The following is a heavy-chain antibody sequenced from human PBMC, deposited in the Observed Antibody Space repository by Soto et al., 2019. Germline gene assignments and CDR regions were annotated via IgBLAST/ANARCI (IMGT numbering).Heavy chain of an antibody. J-gene: IGHJ4*02. CDR3: ARQIYDSDTGPNFQYYFDS. CDR2: IDPSGSQT. Sequence: GESLKISCKGSGYSFAGYWITWVRQRPGKGLEWMGRIDPSGSQTYYSPSFRGHVTISVTKSITTVFLQWSSLRASDTAMYYCARQIYDSDTGPNFQYYFDSWGQGTPVTVSS. D-gene: IGHD3-22*01. V-gene: IGHV5-10-1*01. CDR1: GYSFAGYW.